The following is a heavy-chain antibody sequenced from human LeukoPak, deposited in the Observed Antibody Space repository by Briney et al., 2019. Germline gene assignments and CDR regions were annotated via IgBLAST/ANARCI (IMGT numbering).Heavy chain of an antibody. CDR2: IIPIFGTA. CDR1: GGTFSSYA. D-gene: IGHD5-18*01. V-gene: IGHV1-69*13. Sequence: ASVKVSCKASGGTFSSYAISWVRQDPGQGLEWMGGIIPIFGTANYAQKFQGRVTITADESTSTAYMELSSLRSEDTAVYYCARTRYWDTAMNYYYYGMDVWGQGTTVTVSS. CDR3: ARTRYWDTAMNYYYYGMDV. J-gene: IGHJ6*02.